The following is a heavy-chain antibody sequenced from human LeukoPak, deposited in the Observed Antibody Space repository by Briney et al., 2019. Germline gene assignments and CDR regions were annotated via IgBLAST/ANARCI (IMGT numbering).Heavy chain of an antibody. CDR2: IYYSGST. D-gene: IGHD5-18*01. CDR1: GGSISSSSYY. CDR3: ARQVVDTAMVVRADWFDP. J-gene: IGHJ5*02. Sequence: PSETLSLTCTVSGGSISSSSYYWGWIRQPPGKGLEWIGSIYYSGSTYYNPSLKSRVTISVDTSKNQFSLKLSSVTAADTAVYYCARQVVDTAMVVRADWFDPWGQGTLVTVSS. V-gene: IGHV4-39*01.